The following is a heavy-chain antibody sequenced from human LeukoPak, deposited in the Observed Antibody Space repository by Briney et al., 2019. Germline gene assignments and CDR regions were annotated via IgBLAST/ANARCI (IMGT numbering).Heavy chain of an antibody. D-gene: IGHD2-2*01. J-gene: IGHJ1*01. CDR3: SRDAGSWYAPEYFQH. V-gene: IGHV3-7*01. CDR1: GFIFSNHA. CDR2: IKQDGSEK. Sequence: GGSLRLSCAASGFIFSNHAMSWVRQAPGKGLEWVANIKQDGSEKYYVDSVKGRFTISRDNAKNSLYLRMNSLRAEDTAVYYCSRDAGSWYAPEYFQHWGQGTLVTVSS.